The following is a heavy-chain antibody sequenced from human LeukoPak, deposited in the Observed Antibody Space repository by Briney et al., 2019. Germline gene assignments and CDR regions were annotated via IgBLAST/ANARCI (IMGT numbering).Heavy chain of an antibody. J-gene: IGHJ4*02. CDR1: GYSISSGYY. CDR2: IYHSGST. V-gene: IGHV4-38-2*01. D-gene: IGHD7-27*01. Sequence: PSETLSVTCAVSGYSISSGYYWGWIRQPPGKGLEWIGSIYHSGSTYYNPSLKSRVTISVDTSKNQFSLKLSSVTAADTAVYYCARSNWAYYFDYWGQGTLVTVSS. CDR3: ARSNWAYYFDY.